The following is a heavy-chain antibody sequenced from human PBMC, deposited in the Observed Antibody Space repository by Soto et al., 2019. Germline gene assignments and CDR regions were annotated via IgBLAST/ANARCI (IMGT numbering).Heavy chain of an antibody. CDR3: SKSGSYYNPYYFYGMEV. V-gene: IGHV4-30-2*01. J-gene: IGHJ6*02. Sequence: QLQLQESGSGLVKPSQTLSLTCAVSGGSISSGGYSWSWIRQPPGKGLEWIGYIYHSGSTYYNPSLQSRVTTSGDRSKNQFPLKLSSVTAADTAVDYWSKSGSYYNPYYFYGMEVWGQGTTVTVSS. D-gene: IGHD3-10*01. CDR1: GGSISSGGYS. CDR2: IYHSGST.